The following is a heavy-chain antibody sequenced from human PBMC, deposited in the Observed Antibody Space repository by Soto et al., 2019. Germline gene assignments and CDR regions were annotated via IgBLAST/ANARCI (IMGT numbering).Heavy chain of an antibody. D-gene: IGHD6-19*01. Sequence: GGSLRLSCAASGFTFSSYCMHWVRQAPSKGLEWVAVISYDGSNKYYADSVKGRFTISRDNSKNTLYLQMNSLRAEDTAVYYCAKDRMSSGWLDYWGQGTLVTVSS. J-gene: IGHJ4*02. V-gene: IGHV3-30*18. CDR3: AKDRMSSGWLDY. CDR2: ISYDGSNK. CDR1: GFTFSSYC.